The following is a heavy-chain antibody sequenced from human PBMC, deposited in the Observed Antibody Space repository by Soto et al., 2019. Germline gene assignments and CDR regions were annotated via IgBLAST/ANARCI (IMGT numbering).Heavy chain of an antibody. V-gene: IGHV1-2*02. CDR1: GYTFTGYY. J-gene: IGHJ3*02. Sequence: GASVKFSCQASGYTFTGYYIQWVRQAPGQGLEWMGRINPNTGGSNFAQGFQGRVTLSRDTSINTVYMDLSKLTSDDTAVYYCARSHFWSGSYKDAVDIWGQGTMVTVSS. CDR2: INPNTGGS. D-gene: IGHD3-3*02. CDR3: ARSHFWSGSYKDAVDI.